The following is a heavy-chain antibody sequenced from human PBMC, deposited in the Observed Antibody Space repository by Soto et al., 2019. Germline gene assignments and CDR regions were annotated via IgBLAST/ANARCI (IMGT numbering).Heavy chain of an antibody. Sequence: NPSETLSLTCTVSGGSISSGGYYWSWIRQHPGKGLEWIGYIYYSGSTYYNPSLKSRVTISVDTSKNQFSLKLSSVTAADTAVYYCARGDREDFWSGYYDWRALDYYYMDVWGKGTTVTVSS. D-gene: IGHD3-3*01. CDR1: GGSISSGGYY. J-gene: IGHJ6*03. CDR2: IYYSGST. CDR3: ARGDREDFWSGYYDWRALDYYYMDV. V-gene: IGHV4-31*03.